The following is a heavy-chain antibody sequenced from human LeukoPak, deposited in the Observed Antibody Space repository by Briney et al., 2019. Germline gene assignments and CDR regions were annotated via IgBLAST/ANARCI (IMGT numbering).Heavy chain of an antibody. Sequence: GGSLRLSCAASGFTFSSYWMNWARQAPGRGLEWVASINHYGNVNYYVDSVKGRFTISRDNAKNSLYLQMSNLRAEDTAVYFCARGGGLDVWGQGATVTVSS. CDR3: ARGGGLDV. V-gene: IGHV3-7*03. D-gene: IGHD3-16*01. J-gene: IGHJ6*02. CDR1: GFTFSSYW. CDR2: INHYGNVN.